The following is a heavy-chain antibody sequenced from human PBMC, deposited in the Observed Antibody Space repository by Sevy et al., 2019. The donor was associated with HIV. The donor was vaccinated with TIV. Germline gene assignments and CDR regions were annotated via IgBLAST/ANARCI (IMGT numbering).Heavy chain of an antibody. CDR2: IYWDDDK. J-gene: IGHJ6*02. CDR1: GFSLNTRGVG. CDR3: SHSNGDYYHYGLDV. V-gene: IGHV2-5*02. D-gene: IGHD4-17*01. Sequence: HIYFSRSGPTLVNPTQTLTLTCTFSGFSLNTRGVGVAWIRQPPGKALEWLAVIYWDDDKRYSPSLKSRLTVTKDTSKNQVVLTMTNMDPVDTATYDCSHSNGDYYHYGLDVWGHGTTVTVSS.